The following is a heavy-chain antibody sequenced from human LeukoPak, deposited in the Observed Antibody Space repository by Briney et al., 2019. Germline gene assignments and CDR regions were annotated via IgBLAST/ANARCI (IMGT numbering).Heavy chain of an antibody. CDR1: GGSVSSSSHY. V-gene: IGHV4-39*01. D-gene: IGHD2-15*01. Sequence: SETLSLTCTVSGGSVSSSSHYWGWIRRPPGKGQEWIGSIYYSGNTYYNPSLESRVTISVDTSKNQFSLKLRSVTAADTAVYYCARHRDRRYMDVWGKGTTVTVSS. CDR2: IYYSGNT. CDR3: ARHRDRRYMDV. J-gene: IGHJ6*03.